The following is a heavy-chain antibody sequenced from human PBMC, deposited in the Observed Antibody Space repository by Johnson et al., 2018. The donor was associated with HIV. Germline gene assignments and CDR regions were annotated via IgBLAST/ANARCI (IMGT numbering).Heavy chain of an antibody. CDR2: ISGSAYNT. D-gene: IGHD2-2*01. CDR1: GFTFSSYA. CDR3: ARGTLASFDI. V-gene: IGHV3-23*04. Sequence: VQLVESGGGFVQPGGSLRLSCAASGFTFSSYAMSWVRQAPGKGLEWVSAISGSAYNTYYAESVKGRLSISRDNSKNTVYLQMNSLRAEDTAVYYCARGTLASFDIWGQGTMVTVSS. J-gene: IGHJ3*02.